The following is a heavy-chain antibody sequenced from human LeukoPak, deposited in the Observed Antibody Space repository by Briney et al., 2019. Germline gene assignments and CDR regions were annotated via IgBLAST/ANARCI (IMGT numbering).Heavy chain of an antibody. D-gene: IGHD3-10*02. CDR1: GFTFTNYW. CDR3: VRDRDYYVFDL. CDR2: IMKDGSVK. V-gene: IGHV3-7*01. J-gene: IGHJ4*02. Sequence: SGGSLRLSCGASGFTFTNYWMAWVRQAPGRGLEGVANIMKDGSVKQYVDSVSGRFTISRENANNSVYLQMNGLRAEDTAVYYCVRDRDYYVFDLWGQGTLVTVSS.